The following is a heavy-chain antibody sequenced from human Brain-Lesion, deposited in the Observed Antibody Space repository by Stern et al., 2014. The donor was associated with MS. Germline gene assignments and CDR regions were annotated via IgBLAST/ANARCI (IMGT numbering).Heavy chain of an antibody. CDR1: GGSISSSTYY. D-gene: IGHD1-26*01. CDR2: IYYSGFT. V-gene: IGHV4-39*01. CDR3: ARHDSVPRPSQLYSARDRGPGYFDY. Sequence: VQLVESGPGLVKPSETLSLTCTVSGGSISSSTYYWAWIRQPPGKGLEWIGNIYYSGFTYYNPSLKSRVTISVDMSKNQFSLKLSSVTAADTAIYYCARHDSVPRPSQLYSARDRGPGYFDYWGQGTPVTVSS. J-gene: IGHJ4*02.